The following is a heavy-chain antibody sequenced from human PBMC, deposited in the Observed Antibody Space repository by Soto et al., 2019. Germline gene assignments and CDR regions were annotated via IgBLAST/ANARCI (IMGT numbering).Heavy chain of an antibody. Sequence: QVQLVQSGAEVKKPGASVRVSCKASGYSFTDYHIHWVRQAPGQGLAWLGRINPKSGGTSTAQKFQGWVTMTRDRSISTVYMELTRLRSDDTAVYFCARGHSTDCSNGVCSFFYNHEMDVWGHWTTVTVSS. V-gene: IGHV1-2*04. D-gene: IGHD2-8*01. J-gene: IGHJ6*02. CDR1: GYSFTDYH. CDR2: INPKSGGT. CDR3: ARGHSTDCSNGVCSFFYNHEMDV.